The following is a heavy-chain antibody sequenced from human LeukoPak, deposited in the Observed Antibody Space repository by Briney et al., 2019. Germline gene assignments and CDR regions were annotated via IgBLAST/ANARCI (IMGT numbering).Heavy chain of an antibody. D-gene: IGHD6-6*01. V-gene: IGHV3-21*01. Sequence: PGGSLRLSCAASGFTFSSYSMNWVRQAPGKGLEWVSSISSSSSYIYYADSVKGRFTISRDNAKNSLYLQMNSLRAEDTAVYYCARETSSSSWGAFGIWGQGTMVTVSS. CDR3: ARETSSSSWGAFGI. CDR1: GFTFSSYS. J-gene: IGHJ3*02. CDR2: ISSSSSYI.